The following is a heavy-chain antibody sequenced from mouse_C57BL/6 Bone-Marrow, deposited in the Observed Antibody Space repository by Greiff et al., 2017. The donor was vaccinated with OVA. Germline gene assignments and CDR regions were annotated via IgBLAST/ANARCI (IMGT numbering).Heavy chain of an antibody. CDR1: GFTFSNYW. CDR3: TEPFAY. CDR2: IRLQSDNYAT. V-gene: IGHV6-3*01. J-gene: IGHJ3*01. Sequence: EVQRVESGGGLVQPGGSMKLSCVASGFTFSNYWMNWVRQSPEKGLEWVAHIRLQSDNYATHYAESVKGRFTISRDDSKSSVYLQMNNLRAEDTGIYYCTEPFAYWGQGTLVTVSA.